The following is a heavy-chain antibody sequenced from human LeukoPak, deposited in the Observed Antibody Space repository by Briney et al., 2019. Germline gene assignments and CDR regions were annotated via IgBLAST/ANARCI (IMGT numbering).Heavy chain of an antibody. Sequence: GGSLRLSCAASGFTYSSYAMHWVRQVPGKGLEWVAVISYDGSNKYYADSVKGRFTISRDNSKNTLYLQMNSLRAEDTAVYYCARESSLFHAFDIWGQGTMVTVSS. CDR2: ISYDGSNK. D-gene: IGHD3-10*01. J-gene: IGHJ3*02. V-gene: IGHV3-30-3*01. CDR3: ARESSLFHAFDI. CDR1: GFTYSSYA.